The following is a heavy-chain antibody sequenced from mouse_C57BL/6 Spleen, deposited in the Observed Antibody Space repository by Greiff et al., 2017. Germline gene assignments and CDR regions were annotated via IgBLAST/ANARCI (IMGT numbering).Heavy chain of an antibody. V-gene: IGHV3-6*01. CDR2: ISYDGSN. J-gene: IGHJ2*01. Sequence: EVKLQESGPGLVKPSQSLSLTCSVTGYSITSGYYWNWLRQFPGNKLEWMGYISYDGSNNYNPSLKNRISITRDTSKNQFFLKLNSVTTEDTATYYCARGDHYYGSSYSYYFDYWGQGTTLTVSS. CDR3: ARGDHYYGSSYSYYFDY. D-gene: IGHD1-1*01. CDR1: GYSITSGYY.